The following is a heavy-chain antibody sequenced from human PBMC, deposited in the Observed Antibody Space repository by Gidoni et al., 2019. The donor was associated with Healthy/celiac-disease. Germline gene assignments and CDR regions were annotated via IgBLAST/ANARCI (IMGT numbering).Heavy chain of an antibody. Sequence: EVQLVESGGGLVKPGGSLRLSCAASGFTFSNAWMSWVRQAPGKGLEWVGRIKSKTDGGTTDYAAPVKGRFTISRDDSKNTLYLQMNSLKTEDTAVYYCTTDWERGYDAFDIWGQGTMVTVSS. CDR2: IKSKTDGGTT. CDR1: GFTFSNAW. V-gene: IGHV3-15*01. J-gene: IGHJ3*02. CDR3: TTDWERGYDAFDI. D-gene: IGHD5-18*01.